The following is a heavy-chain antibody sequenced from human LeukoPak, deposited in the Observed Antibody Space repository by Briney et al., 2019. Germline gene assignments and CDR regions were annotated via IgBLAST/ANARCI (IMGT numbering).Heavy chain of an antibody. Sequence: SETLSLTCTVSSGSISTSNYYWGWVRQPPGKALEWIGNIFYSGSTYYSPSLKSRVTISLDTSRNQFSLQLNSVTPEDTAVYYCARVSVPSSSSWYLYAFAFDYWGQGTLVTVSS. CDR1: SGSISTSNYY. V-gene: IGHV4-39*07. CDR3: ARVSVPSSSSWYLYAFAFDY. J-gene: IGHJ4*02. CDR2: IFYSGST. D-gene: IGHD6-13*01.